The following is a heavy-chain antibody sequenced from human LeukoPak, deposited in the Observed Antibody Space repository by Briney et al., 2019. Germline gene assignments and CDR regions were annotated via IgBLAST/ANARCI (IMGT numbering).Heavy chain of an antibody. CDR2: ISSSGSTM. J-gene: IGHJ4*02. CDR3: ARAHLQYYYDSSGYYSEY. CDR1: GFTFSSYE. Sequence: GGSLRLSCAASGFTFSSYEMNWVRQAPGKGLEWVSYISSSGSTMYYADSVKGRFTISRDNAKNSLYLQMNSLRAEDTAVYYCARAHLQYYYDSSGYYSEYWGQGTLVTVSS. D-gene: IGHD3-22*01. V-gene: IGHV3-48*03.